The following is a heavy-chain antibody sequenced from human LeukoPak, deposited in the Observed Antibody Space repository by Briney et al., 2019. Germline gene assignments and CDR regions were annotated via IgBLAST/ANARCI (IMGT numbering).Heavy chain of an antibody. J-gene: IGHJ4*02. V-gene: IGHV3-30*04. CDR2: ISYHGSNE. Sequence: GGSLRLSCEASGFTFSTYPMHWVRQAPDKGLEWVAMISYHGSNEYYADSVKGRFTISRDNSKNTLYLQMNNPRVEDTAIYYCARVHDTTGYYHYCDSWGQGTLVTVSS. CDR1: GFTFSTYP. CDR3: ARVHDTTGYYHYCDS. D-gene: IGHD3-9*01.